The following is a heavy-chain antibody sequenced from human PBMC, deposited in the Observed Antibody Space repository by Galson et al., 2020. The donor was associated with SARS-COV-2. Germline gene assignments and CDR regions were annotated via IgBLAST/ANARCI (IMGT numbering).Heavy chain of an antibody. V-gene: IGHV3-11*01. CDR3: AREGVSGYGLDV. Sequence: GGSLRLSCAASGFSFSDFYMSWIRQAPGKGLQWVAYISSSGSTIYYADSVKGRFTISRDNAKNSLYLQLNSLRAEDTALYYCAREGVSGYGLDVWGQGTTVTVSS. D-gene: IGHD3-10*01. J-gene: IGHJ6*02. CDR2: ISSSGSTI. CDR1: GFSFSDFY.